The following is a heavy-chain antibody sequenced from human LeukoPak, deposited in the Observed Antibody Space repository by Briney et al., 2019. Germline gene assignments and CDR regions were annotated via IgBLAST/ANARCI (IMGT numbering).Heavy chain of an antibody. Sequence: GGLLRLSCAASGFTVITNDMTRVRQAPGTGLEWVSVLYSDGNTKYADSVQGRFTISRDNSKNTLYLEMNSLSPDDTAVYYCARGVEPLAANTLAYWGQGTLVTVSS. D-gene: IGHD1-14*01. V-gene: IGHV3-53*01. CDR1: GFTVITND. CDR3: ARGVEPLAANTLAY. CDR2: LYSDGNT. J-gene: IGHJ4*02.